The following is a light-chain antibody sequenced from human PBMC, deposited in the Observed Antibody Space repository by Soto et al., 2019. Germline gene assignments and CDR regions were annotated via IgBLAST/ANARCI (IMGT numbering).Light chain of an antibody. CDR1: LGISTY. CDR3: QQSYRTPCT. Sequence: DIQMTQSQSSLSASVEDRVTITCRASLGISTYLNWYQQKPGKAPKLLIYSASSFQHGVPSRFSGSGAGTDFTLTISSLQPEDFATYFCQQSYRTPCTFGPGTKVEVK. CDR2: SAS. J-gene: IGKJ3*01. V-gene: IGKV1-39*01.